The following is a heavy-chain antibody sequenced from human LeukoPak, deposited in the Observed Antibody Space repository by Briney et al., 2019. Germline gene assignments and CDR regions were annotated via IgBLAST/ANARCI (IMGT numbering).Heavy chain of an antibody. CDR3: AKVGPYYYDSSGLVAFDI. CDR2: ISGSGGST. J-gene: IGHJ3*02. V-gene: IGHV3-23*01. CDR1: GFAFSSQA. D-gene: IGHD3-22*01. Sequence: PGGSLRLSCAASGFAFSSQAMGWVRQAPGKGLEGVSAISGSGGSTYYADSVKGRFTISRDNSKNTLYLQMNSLRAEDTAVYYCAKVGPYYYDSSGLVAFDIWGQGTMVTVSS.